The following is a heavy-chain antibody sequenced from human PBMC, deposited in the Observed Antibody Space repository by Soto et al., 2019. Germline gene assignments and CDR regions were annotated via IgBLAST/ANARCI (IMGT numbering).Heavy chain of an antibody. CDR2: IYYSGSV. Sequence: SETLSLTCTVSGVSISSSYWSWIRQSPGKEMQWIGYIYYSGSVKYNPSLNSRVTISADMSRNQLSLRVTPVTAADTALYYCARGMYDSSGFSNPFDIWGQGTMLTVSS. J-gene: IGHJ3*02. CDR3: ARGMYDSSGFSNPFDI. D-gene: IGHD3-22*01. CDR1: GVSISSSY. V-gene: IGHV4-59*01.